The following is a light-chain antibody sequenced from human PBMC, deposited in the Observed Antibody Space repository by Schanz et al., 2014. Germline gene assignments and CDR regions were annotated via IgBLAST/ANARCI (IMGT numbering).Light chain of an antibody. Sequence: EIVLTQSPATLSLSPGERATLSCRASHTVSSSFLAWYQQKPGQAPRLLIYGASSRATGIPDRFSGSGSGTDFSLTISRLEPEDFAVYYCQQYGRSLWTFGQGTNVEVK. CDR1: HTVSSSF. J-gene: IGKJ1*01. CDR2: GAS. CDR3: QQYGRSLWT. V-gene: IGKV3-20*01.